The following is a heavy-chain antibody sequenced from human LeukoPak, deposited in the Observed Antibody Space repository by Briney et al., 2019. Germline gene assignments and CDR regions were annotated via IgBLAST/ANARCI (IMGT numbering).Heavy chain of an antibody. V-gene: IGHV3-9*01. J-gene: IGHJ4*02. CDR1: GFTFDDYA. CDR2: ISWNSGSI. CDR3: AKGGSYYYFDY. D-gene: IGHD1-26*01. Sequence: PGGSLRLSCAASGFTFDDYAMHWVRQAPGKGLEWVSGISWNSGSIGYADSVKGRFTISRDNAKNSLYLQMNSLRAEDTALYYCAKGGSYYYFDYWGQGTLVTVSS.